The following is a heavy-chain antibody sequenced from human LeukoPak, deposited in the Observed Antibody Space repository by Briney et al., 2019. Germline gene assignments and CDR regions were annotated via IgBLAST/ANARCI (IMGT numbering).Heavy chain of an antibody. CDR2: IKTRSDGGTT. CDR3: ATGGYDFSY. D-gene: IGHD5-12*01. Sequence: GGSLRLSCTVSGFTFYNTWMNWVRRAPGKGLEWVGRIKTRSDGGTTDYAAPINGRFTISRDDSKSTLFLQMNSLKTEDTAVYYCATGGYDFSYWGQGTQVTVSS. V-gene: IGHV3-15*07. CDR1: GFTFYNTW. J-gene: IGHJ4*02.